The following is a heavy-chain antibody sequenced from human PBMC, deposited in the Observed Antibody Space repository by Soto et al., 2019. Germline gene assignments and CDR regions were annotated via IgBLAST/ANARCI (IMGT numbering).Heavy chain of an antibody. CDR2: INPSGGST. V-gene: IGHV1-46*01. J-gene: IGHJ6*02. D-gene: IGHD3-10*01. CDR1: GYTFTSYY. Sequence: ASVKVSCKASGYTFTSYYMHWVRHAPGQGLEWMGIINPSGGSTSYAQKFQGRVTMTRDTSTSTVYMELSSLRSEDTAVYYCARGKAGTPLPNSPYGMDVWGQGTTVTVSS. CDR3: ARGKAGTPLPNSPYGMDV.